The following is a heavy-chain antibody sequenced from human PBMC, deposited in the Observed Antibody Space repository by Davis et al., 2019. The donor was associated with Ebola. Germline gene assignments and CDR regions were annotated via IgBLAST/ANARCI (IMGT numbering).Heavy chain of an antibody. V-gene: IGHV3-23*01. Sequence: GESLKISCAASGFNFYNYAMTWVRQAPGKGLEWVSAISGSGGNTFYADSVKGRFIISRDDSRSTVFLQMSALRAEDTALYYCTTRLVHHFDYWGRGTLVTVSS. CDR1: GFNFYNYA. J-gene: IGHJ4*02. CDR2: ISGSGGNT. CDR3: TTRLVHHFDY. D-gene: IGHD3-9*01.